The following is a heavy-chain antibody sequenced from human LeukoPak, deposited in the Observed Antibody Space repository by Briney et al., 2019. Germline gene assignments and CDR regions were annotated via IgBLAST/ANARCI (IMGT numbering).Heavy chain of an antibody. D-gene: IGHD6-6*01. CDR1: GGSISSSSYY. J-gene: IGHJ4*02. Sequence: SETLSLTCTVSGGSISSSSYYWGWIRQPPGKGLEWIGSIYYSGSTYYNPSLKSRVTISVDTSKNLFSLKLSSVTAADTAVYYCARGSSNFDYWGQGTLVTVSS. V-gene: IGHV4-39*01. CDR3: ARGSSNFDY. CDR2: IYYSGST.